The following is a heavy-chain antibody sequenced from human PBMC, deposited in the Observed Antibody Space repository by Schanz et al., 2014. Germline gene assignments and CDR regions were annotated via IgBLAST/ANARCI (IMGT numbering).Heavy chain of an antibody. CDR2: ISSTSRAT. D-gene: IGHD2-21*02. CDR1: GFTFRSYS. V-gene: IGHV3-48*01. CDR3: ARPSDSSWYMDV. Sequence: EVQLVESGGSLVQPGGSLRLSCAASGFTFRSYSMNWVRQAPGKGLEWISYISSTSRATYYADSVRGRFTISRDNAKNSLYLQMNSLRAEDTAVYYCARPSDSSWYMDVWGKGTTVTVSS. J-gene: IGHJ6*03.